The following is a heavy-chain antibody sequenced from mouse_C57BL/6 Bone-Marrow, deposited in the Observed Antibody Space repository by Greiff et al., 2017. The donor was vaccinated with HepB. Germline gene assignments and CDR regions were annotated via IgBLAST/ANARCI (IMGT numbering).Heavy chain of an antibody. J-gene: IGHJ4*01. CDR1: GFNIKDDY. V-gene: IGHV14-4*01. Sequence: EVQLQQSGAELVRPGASVKLSCTASGFNIKDDYMHWVKQRPEQGLEWIGWIDPENGDTEYASKFQGKATITADTSSNTAYLQLSSLTSEDTAVYYCTTSCYYMDYWGQGTSVTVSS. CDR2: IDPENGDT. CDR3: TTSCYYMDY. D-gene: IGHD2-3*01.